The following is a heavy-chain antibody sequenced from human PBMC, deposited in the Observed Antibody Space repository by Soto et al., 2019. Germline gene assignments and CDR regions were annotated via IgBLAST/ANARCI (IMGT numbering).Heavy chain of an antibody. J-gene: IGHJ5*02. Sequence: SETLSLTCAVYGGSFSGYYWSWIRQPPGKGLEWIGEINHSGSTNYNPSLKSRVTISVDTSKNQFSLKLSSVTAADTAVYYCARVNSSSRGFDPWGKGTLFTVPS. D-gene: IGHD6-6*01. CDR3: ARVNSSSRGFDP. CDR2: INHSGST. V-gene: IGHV4-34*01. CDR1: GGSFSGYY.